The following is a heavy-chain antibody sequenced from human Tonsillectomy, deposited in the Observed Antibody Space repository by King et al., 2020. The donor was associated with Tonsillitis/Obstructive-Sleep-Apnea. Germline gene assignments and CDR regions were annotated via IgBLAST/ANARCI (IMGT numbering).Heavy chain of an antibody. V-gene: IGHV1-69*10. CDR1: GGTFSSYA. D-gene: IGHD4-17*01. Sequence: QLVQSGAEVKKPGSSVKVSCKASGGTFSSYAINWVRQAPGQGLEWMGGIIPILGIANYAQKFQGRVTITADKSTSTAYMELSSLRSEDTAVYYCARVLTVTTPYNWFDPWGQGTLVTVSS. CDR2: IIPILGIA. CDR3: ARVLTVTTPYNWFDP. J-gene: IGHJ5*02.